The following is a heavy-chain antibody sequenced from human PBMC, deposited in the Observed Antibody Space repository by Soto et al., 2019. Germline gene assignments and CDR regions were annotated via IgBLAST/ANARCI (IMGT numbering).Heavy chain of an antibody. CDR2: IYPGDSDT. J-gene: IGHJ6*02. D-gene: IGHD1-1*01. Sequence: GESLKISCKGSGYSFTSYWIGWVRQMPGKGLEWMGIIYPGDSDTRYSPSFQGQVTISADKSISTAYLQWSSLKASDTAMYYCARQEPPLPYKDYYGMDVWGQGTTVTVSS. V-gene: IGHV5-51*01. CDR1: GYSFTSYW. CDR3: ARQEPPLPYKDYYGMDV.